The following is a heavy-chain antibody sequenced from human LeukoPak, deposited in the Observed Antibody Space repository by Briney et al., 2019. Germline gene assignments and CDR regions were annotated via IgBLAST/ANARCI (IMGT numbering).Heavy chain of an antibody. CDR1: GGSISSSSYY. V-gene: IGHV4-39*01. J-gene: IGHJ4*02. CDR3: ASPVVVTAIGDY. D-gene: IGHD2-21*02. CDR2: IYYSGST. Sequence: SETLSLTCTVSGGSISSSSYYWGWIRQPPGKGLEWIGSIYYSGSTYYNPSLKSRVTISVDTSKNQFSLKLNSVTAADTAVYYCASPVVVTAIGDYWGQGTLVTVSS.